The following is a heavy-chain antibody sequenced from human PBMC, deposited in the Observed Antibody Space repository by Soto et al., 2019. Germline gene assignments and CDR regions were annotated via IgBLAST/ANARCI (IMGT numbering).Heavy chain of an antibody. J-gene: IGHJ4*02. V-gene: IGHV4-31*03. Sequence: QVQLQESGPGLVKPSQTLSLTCTVSGGSISSGGYYWSWIRQHPGKGLEWIGYIYYSGSTYYNPSLKSRVSIPVHXSKNQFSLKLNSVTAADTAVYYCARSSTSANYFDYWGQGTLVTVSS. CDR3: ARSSTSANYFDY. D-gene: IGHD2-2*01. CDR1: GGSISSGGYY. CDR2: IYYSGST.